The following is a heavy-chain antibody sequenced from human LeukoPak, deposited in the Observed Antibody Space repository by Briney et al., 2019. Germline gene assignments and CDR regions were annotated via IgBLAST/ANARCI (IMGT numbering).Heavy chain of an antibody. V-gene: IGHV4-59*01. CDR1: GGSISSYY. D-gene: IGHD3-10*01. CDR2: IYYSGST. Sequence: PSETLSLTCTVSGGSISSYYWSWIRQPPGKGREWIGYIYYSGSTNYNPSLKSRVTISVDTSKNQFSLKLSSVTAADTAVYYCARGYYGPFDYWGQGTLVTVSS. J-gene: IGHJ4*02. CDR3: ARGYYGPFDY.